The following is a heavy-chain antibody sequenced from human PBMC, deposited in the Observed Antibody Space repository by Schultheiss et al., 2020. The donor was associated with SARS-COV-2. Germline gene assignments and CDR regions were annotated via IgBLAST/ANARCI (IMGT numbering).Heavy chain of an antibody. CDR1: GYTFTSYG. J-gene: IGHJ4*02. CDR3: ARGGGSITGTTGFY. Sequence: ASVKVSCKASGYTFTSYGISWVRQAPGQGLEWMGWINPNSGGTNYAQKFQGRVTMTRDTSISTAYMELSRLRSDDTAVYYCARGGGSITGTTGFYWGQGTLVTVSS. CDR2: INPNSGGT. D-gene: IGHD1-7*01. V-gene: IGHV1-2*02.